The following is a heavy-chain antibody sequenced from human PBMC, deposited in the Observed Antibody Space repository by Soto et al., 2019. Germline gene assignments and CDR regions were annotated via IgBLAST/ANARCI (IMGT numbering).Heavy chain of an antibody. Sequence: EVQLVESGGGLVHPGGFLKLSCAASGFPFNGSAMHWVRQASGKGLEWVGRIRSKPNNYATAYAASLKGRFTISRDDSKNTAYLQMNSLKTEDTAVYYCAGDFYYNMDVWGQGTTVTVSS. J-gene: IGHJ6*02. CDR1: GFPFNGSA. CDR3: AGDFYYNMDV. CDR2: IRSKPNNYAT. V-gene: IGHV3-73*02.